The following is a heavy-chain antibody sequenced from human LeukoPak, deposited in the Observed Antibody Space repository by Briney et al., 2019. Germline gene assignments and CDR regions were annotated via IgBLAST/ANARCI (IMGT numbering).Heavy chain of an antibody. J-gene: IGHJ6*03. Sequence: GGSLRRSCAASGFTFSRNGMTWVRQAPGKGLEWVSAISGSGGNTYYADSVKGRFTISRDNSKNTLYLQMNSLRAEDTAIYYCAKEAYYDILSGSEAEGFMDVWGKGTTVTISS. CDR3: AKEAYYDILSGSEAEGFMDV. CDR2: ISGSGGNT. V-gene: IGHV3-23*01. CDR1: GFTFSRNG. D-gene: IGHD3-9*01.